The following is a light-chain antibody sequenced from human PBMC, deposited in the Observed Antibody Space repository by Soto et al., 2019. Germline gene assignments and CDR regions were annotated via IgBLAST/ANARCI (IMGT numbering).Light chain of an antibody. CDR2: EVN. J-gene: IGLJ2*01. CDR3: SKERVNTRVV. V-gene: IGLV2-23*02. CDR1: SSDVGSYDL. Sequence: QSALTQPASVSGSPGQSITISCTGTSSDVGSYDLVSWYQHHPGKAPKLIIYEVNRRPSGVSDRFSGSESGNTASLTISGLQAEDEADYYCSKERVNTRVVFGGGTKLTVL.